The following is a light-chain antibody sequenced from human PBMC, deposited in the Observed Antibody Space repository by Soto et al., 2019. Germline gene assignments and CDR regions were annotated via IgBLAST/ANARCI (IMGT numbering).Light chain of an antibody. V-gene: IGKV3D-15*01. J-gene: IGKJ5*01. CDR1: QSVSSSY. CDR2: GAS. Sequence: EIVMTQSPATLSVSPGEGATLSCRASQSVSSSYLAWYQQKPGQAPRLLIYGASSRATGIPDRFSGSGSGTDFTLTISSLQSEDFEVYYCQQYNNWPITFGQGTRLENK. CDR3: QQYNNWPIT.